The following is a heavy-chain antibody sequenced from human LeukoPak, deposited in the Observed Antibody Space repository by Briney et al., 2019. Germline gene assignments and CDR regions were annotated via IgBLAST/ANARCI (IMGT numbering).Heavy chain of an antibody. D-gene: IGHD3-22*01. CDR3: ARGSYYYDSTGYYQKTPDY. CDR2: INPNSGGT. V-gene: IGHV1-2*02. CDR1: GYTFTGYY. J-gene: IGHJ4*02. Sequence: ASVKVSCKASGYTFTGYYMHWVRQAPGQGLEWMGWINPNSGGTNYAQKFQGRVTMTRDTSISTAYMELSRLRSDDTAVYYCARGSYYYDSTGYYQKTPDYWGQGTLVTVSS.